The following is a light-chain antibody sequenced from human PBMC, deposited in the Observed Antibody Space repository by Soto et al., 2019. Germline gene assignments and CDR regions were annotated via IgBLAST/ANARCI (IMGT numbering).Light chain of an antibody. V-gene: IGLV2-14*01. CDR1: ISDVGGYNY. CDR3: SSYTSSSTLV. CDR2: EVS. Sequence: QSALTQPASVSWSPGQSITISCTGTISDVGGYNYVSWYQQHPGKAPKLMIYEVSNRPSGVSNRFSGSKSGNTASMTISGLQAEDEADYYCSSYTSSSTLVFGGGTKVTVL. J-gene: IGLJ3*02.